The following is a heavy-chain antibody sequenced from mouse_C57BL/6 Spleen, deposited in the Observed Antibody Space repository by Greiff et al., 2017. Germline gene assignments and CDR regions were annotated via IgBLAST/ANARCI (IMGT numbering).Heavy chain of an antibody. CDR3: ARSVAY. CDR2: IYPGDGDT. J-gene: IGHJ3*01. CDR1: GYAFSSSW. Sequence: QVQLQQSGPELVKPGASVKISCKASGYAFSSSWMNWVKQRPGKGLEWIGRIYPGDGDTNYNGKFKGKATLTADKSSSTAYMQLSSLPSEDSAVYFCARSVAYWGQGTLVTVSA. V-gene: IGHV1-82*01.